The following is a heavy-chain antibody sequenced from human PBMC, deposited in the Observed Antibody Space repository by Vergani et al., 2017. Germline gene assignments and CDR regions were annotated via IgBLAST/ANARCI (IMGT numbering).Heavy chain of an antibody. V-gene: IGHV3-23*04. CDR3: AKGSIYDFWSGSPRDYYYYYYMDV. CDR2: ISGSGGST. CDR1: GFTFSSYA. D-gene: IGHD3-3*01. J-gene: IGHJ6*03. Sequence: EVQLVESGGGLVQPGGSLRLSCAASGFTFSSYAMSWVRQAPGKGLEWVSAISGSGGSTYYADSVKGRFTISRDNSKNTLYLQMNSLRAEDTAVYYCAKGSIYDFWSGSPRDYYYYYYMDVWGKGTTVTVSS.